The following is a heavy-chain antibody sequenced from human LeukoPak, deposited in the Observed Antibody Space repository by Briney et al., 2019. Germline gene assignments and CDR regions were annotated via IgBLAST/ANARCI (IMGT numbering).Heavy chain of an antibody. D-gene: IGHD5-18*01. CDR2: ISYDGSNK. CDR3: ASGGYSYGYVEATVDY. CDR1: GFTFSSYG. Sequence: GGSLRLSCAASGFTFSSYGMHWVRQASGKGLEWVAVISYDGSNKYYADSVKGRFTISRDNSKNTLYLQMNSLRAEDTAVYYCASGGYSYGYVEATVDYWGQGTLVTVSS. J-gene: IGHJ4*02. V-gene: IGHV3-30*03.